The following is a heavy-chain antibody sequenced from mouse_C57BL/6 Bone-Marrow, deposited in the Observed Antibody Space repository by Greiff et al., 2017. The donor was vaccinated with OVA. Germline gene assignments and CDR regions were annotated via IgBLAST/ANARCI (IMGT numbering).Heavy chain of an antibody. J-gene: IGHJ2*01. CDR1: GFTFSSYA. CDR3: AKDGEVYYDSLGDFDY. D-gene: IGHD2-4*01. CDR2: ISDGGSYT. Sequence: EVQGVESGGGLVKPGGSLKLSCAASGFTFSSYAMSWVRQTPEKRLEWVATISDGGSYTYYPDNVKGRFTISRDNAKNNLYLQMSHLKSEDTAMYYCAKDGEVYYDSLGDFDYWGQGTTLTVSS. V-gene: IGHV5-4*01.